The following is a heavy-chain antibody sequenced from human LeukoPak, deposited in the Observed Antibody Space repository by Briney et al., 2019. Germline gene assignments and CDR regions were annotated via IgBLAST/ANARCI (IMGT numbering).Heavy chain of an antibody. CDR1: VGSISSYY. J-gene: IGHJ3*02. D-gene: IGHD7-27*01. V-gene: IGHV4-59*01. CDR2: IYYSGST. CDR3: ARVKGGVTGDPAFDI. Sequence: SETLSLTCTVSVGSISSYYWSWIRQPPGKGREWIGYIYYSGSTNYNTSLKSRVTISVDTSQNQFSLKLSSVTSADTAVYYCARVKGGVTGDPAFDIWGQGTMVTVSS.